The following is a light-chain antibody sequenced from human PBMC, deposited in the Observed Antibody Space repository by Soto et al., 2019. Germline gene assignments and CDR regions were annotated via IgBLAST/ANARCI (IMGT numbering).Light chain of an antibody. CDR3: QQYGSSPLT. Sequence: EIVLTQSPGTLSLSPGERATLSCRASQSVSSSYLAWYQQKPGQAPRLLIFVASSRAAGIPDRFSGSGSGTDFTLTISRLEPEEFAVYYCQQYGSSPLTFGQGTKVEIK. CDR1: QSVSSSY. J-gene: IGKJ1*01. CDR2: VAS. V-gene: IGKV3-20*01.